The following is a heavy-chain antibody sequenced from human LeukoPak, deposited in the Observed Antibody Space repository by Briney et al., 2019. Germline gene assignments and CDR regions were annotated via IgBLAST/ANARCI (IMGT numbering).Heavy chain of an antibody. CDR1: GFIFSSFA. D-gene: IGHD3-9*01. Sequence: GGPLRLSCAASGFIFSSFAMSWVRQAPGKGLEWVSSISGSGGSTYYADSVKGRFTISRDNSKNTLYLQMNSLRAEDTAVYYCSFEDFDYWGQGTLVTVSS. CDR3: SFEDFDY. CDR2: ISGSGGST. J-gene: IGHJ4*02. V-gene: IGHV3-23*01.